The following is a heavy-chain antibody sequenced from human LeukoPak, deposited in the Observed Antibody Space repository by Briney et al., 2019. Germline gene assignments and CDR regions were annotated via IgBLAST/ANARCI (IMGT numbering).Heavy chain of an antibody. CDR1: GFTFNTCA. Sequence: GGSLRLSCEASGFTFNTCAMSWVRQAPGKGLEWVSAISESGSGTYYADSVKGRFTISRDNSKNTLYLQMNSLRDDDTALYYCAKGVFGVNRAFDYWGQGTLVTVSS. CDR2: ISESGSGT. CDR3: AKGVFGVNRAFDY. D-gene: IGHD3-3*01. J-gene: IGHJ4*02. V-gene: IGHV3-23*01.